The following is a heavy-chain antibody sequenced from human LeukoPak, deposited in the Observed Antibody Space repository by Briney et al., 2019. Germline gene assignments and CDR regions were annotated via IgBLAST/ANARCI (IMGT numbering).Heavy chain of an antibody. CDR3: ARDELLWFGESFDY. D-gene: IGHD3-10*01. CDR1: GFTFSSYA. CDR2: ISYDGSNK. V-gene: IGHV3-30*04. J-gene: IGHJ4*02. Sequence: PGRSLRLSCAASGFTFSSYAMHWVRQAPGKGLEWVAVISYDGSNKYYADSVKGRFTISRDNSKNTLYLQMNSLRAEDTAVYHCARDELLWFGESFDYWGQGTLVTVSS.